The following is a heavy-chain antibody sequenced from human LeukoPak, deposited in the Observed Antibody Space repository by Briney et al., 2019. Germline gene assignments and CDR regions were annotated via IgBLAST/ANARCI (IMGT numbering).Heavy chain of an antibody. CDR1: GFIFSAYS. D-gene: IGHD3-22*01. V-gene: IGHV3-21*01. CDR3: ARDSDSSGPPYAFDI. CDR2: ISSSSSYI. Sequence: GGSLRLSCAASGFIFSAYSMNWVRQAPGKGLEWVSSISSSSSYIYYADSVKGRFTISRDNAKNSLYLQMNSLRAEDTAVYYCARDSDSSGPPYAFDIWGQGTMVTVSS. J-gene: IGHJ3*02.